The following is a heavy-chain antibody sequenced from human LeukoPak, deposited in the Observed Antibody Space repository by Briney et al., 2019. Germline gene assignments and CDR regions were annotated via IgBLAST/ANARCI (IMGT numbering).Heavy chain of an antibody. Sequence: PSETLSLTCTVSGGPISSGGYYWSWIRQHPGKGLEWIGYIYYSGSTYYNPSLKSRVTISVDTSKNQFSLKLSSVTAADTAVYYCASLRTYYYDSSGYLPGAFDIWGQGTMVTVSS. CDR3: ASLRTYYYDSSGYLPGAFDI. J-gene: IGHJ3*02. V-gene: IGHV4-31*03. D-gene: IGHD3-22*01. CDR2: IYYSGST. CDR1: GGPISSGGYY.